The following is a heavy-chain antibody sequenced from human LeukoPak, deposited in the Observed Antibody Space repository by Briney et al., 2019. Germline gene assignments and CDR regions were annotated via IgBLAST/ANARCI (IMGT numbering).Heavy chain of an antibody. J-gene: IGHJ4*02. CDR2: IRYDGSNK. Sequence: GGSLRLSCAASGFTFSSYGMHWVRQAPGKGLEWVAFIRYDGSNKYYADSVKGRFTISRDNSKNTLYLQMNSLRAEETAVYYCAKVAGYDSDYWGQGTLVTVSS. V-gene: IGHV3-30*02. CDR3: AKVAGYDSDY. CDR1: GFTFSSYG. D-gene: IGHD5-12*01.